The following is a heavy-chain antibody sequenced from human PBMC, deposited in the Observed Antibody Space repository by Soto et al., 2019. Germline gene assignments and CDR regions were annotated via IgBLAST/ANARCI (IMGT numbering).Heavy chain of an antibody. CDR3: ARSDCSSTSCYVLDY. CDR2: IYYSGST. D-gene: IGHD2-2*01. V-gene: IGHV4-59*01. Sequence: SETLSLTCTVSGGSISSYYWSWIRQPPGKGLEWIGYIYYSGSTNYNPSLKSRVTISVDTSKNQFSLKLSSVTAADTAVYYCARSDCSSTSCYVLDYWGQGTLVTVSS. CDR1: GGSISSYY. J-gene: IGHJ4*02.